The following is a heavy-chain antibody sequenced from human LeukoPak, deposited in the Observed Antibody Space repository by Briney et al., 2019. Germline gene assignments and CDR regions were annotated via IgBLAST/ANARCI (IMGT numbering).Heavy chain of an antibody. CDR1: GFTFSSYA. D-gene: IGHD6-19*01. V-gene: IGHV3-23*01. CDR2: ISGSGGST. CDR3: AKGQQWLVNARGQLWFDP. Sequence: TGGSLRLSCAASGFTFSSYAMSWVRQAPGKGLEWVSAISGSGGSTYYADSVKGRFTISRDNSKNTLYLQMNSLRAEDTAVYYCAKGQQWLVNARGQLWFDPWGQGTLVTVSS. J-gene: IGHJ5*02.